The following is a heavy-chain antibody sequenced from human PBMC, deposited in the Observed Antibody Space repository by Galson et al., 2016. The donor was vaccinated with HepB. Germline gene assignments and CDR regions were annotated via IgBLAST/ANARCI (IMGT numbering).Heavy chain of an antibody. Sequence: SLRLSCAASGFTFKTYAMHWVRQAPGKGLDWVAVIWHDGSKKYFADSTKGRFTVSRDNSKNTLYLQMNSLSVEDTAVYYCVRGDPWYSSGWGPDYWGQGTLVAVSS. V-gene: IGHV3-33*01. D-gene: IGHD6-19*01. J-gene: IGHJ4*02. CDR1: GFTFKTYA. CDR2: IWHDGSKK. CDR3: VRGDPWYSSGWGPDY.